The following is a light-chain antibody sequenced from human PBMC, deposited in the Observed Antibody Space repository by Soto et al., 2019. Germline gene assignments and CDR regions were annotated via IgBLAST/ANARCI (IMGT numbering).Light chain of an antibody. J-gene: IGLJ2*01. Sequence: SALTQPASVSGSPGQSITISCTGTSSDVGSYRFVSWYQHHPGKAPKVMIYEGTKRPSGVSNRFSGSKSGNTASLTISGLQAEDEAEYYCCSYAGSSTMLFGGGTKVTVL. CDR1: SSDVGSYRF. CDR3: CSYAGSSTML. CDR2: EGT. V-gene: IGLV2-23*01.